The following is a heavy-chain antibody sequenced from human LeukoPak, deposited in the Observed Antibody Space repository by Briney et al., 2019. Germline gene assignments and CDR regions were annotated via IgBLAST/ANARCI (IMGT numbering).Heavy chain of an antibody. CDR2: ISPDGSST. Sequence: GGSLRLSCAASGFTFSNYWMHWVRQAPGKGLVWVSRISPDGSSTSYGDSVKGRFTISRDNAKNTVYLQMNSLRAEDAAVYYCIRSRSGSYGYFDYWGQGTLVTVSS. V-gene: IGHV3-74*01. J-gene: IGHJ4*02. D-gene: IGHD3-10*01. CDR3: IRSRSGSYGYFDY. CDR1: GFTFSNYW.